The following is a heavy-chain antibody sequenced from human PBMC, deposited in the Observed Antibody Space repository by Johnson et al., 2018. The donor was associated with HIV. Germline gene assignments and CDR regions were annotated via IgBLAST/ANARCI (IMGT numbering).Heavy chain of an antibody. Sequence: QVQLVESGGGGVQPGRSLRLSCAASRFTFSSYAIHWVRQAPGKGLEWVAAISYDGSNKYYADSVKGRFSISRDNAKQSLYLQMNSLRAEDTAVYYCARDRGYWGALDIWGQGSMVTVSS. V-gene: IGHV3-30*04. J-gene: IGHJ3*02. CDR2: ISYDGSNK. CDR3: ARDRGYWGALDI. CDR1: RFTFSSYA. D-gene: IGHD3-22*01.